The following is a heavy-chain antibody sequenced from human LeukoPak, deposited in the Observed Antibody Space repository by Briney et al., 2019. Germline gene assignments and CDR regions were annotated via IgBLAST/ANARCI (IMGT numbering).Heavy chain of an antibody. CDR2: ISSSGSTI. Sequence: PGGSLRLSCAASGFTFSDYYMSWIRQAPGKGLEWVSYISSSGSTIYYADSVKGRFTISRDNAKNTLYLQMNSLRAEDTAVYYCAKVPVNYYDSSGYQSGVQHWGQGTLVTVSS. CDR3: AKVPVNYYDSSGYQSGVQH. CDR1: GFTFSDYY. V-gene: IGHV3-11*01. J-gene: IGHJ1*01. D-gene: IGHD3-22*01.